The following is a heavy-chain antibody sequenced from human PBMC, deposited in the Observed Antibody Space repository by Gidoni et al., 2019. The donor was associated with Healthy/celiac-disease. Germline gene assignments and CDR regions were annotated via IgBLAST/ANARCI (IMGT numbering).Heavy chain of an antibody. D-gene: IGHD6-13*01. V-gene: IGHV1-69*01. CDR2: IIPIFGTA. CDR1: GGTFSSYA. CDR3: ARGEFSIAAADPAEYFQH. J-gene: IGHJ1*01. Sequence: QVQLVQSGAEVKKPGSSVKVSCKASGGTFSSYAISWVRQAPGQGLEWMGGIIPIFGTANYAQKFQGRVTITADESTSTAYMELSSLRSEDTAVYYCARGEFSIAAADPAEYFQHWGQGTLVTVSS.